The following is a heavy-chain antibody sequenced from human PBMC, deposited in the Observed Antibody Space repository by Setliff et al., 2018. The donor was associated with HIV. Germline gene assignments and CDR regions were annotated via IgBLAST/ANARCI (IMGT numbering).Heavy chain of an antibody. CDR1: GLTFTHAW. Sequence: PGGSLRLSCVASGLTFTHAWMNWVRRAPGKGLEWVGRVKSESDGGAIDYAAPVRGRFTISRDDSNDSLFLQMNNLKTEDTAVYYCVRAAAGLDIWSQGIRVTVSS. CDR3: VRAAAGLDI. J-gene: IGHJ4*02. V-gene: IGHV3-15*01. D-gene: IGHD6-25*01. CDR2: VKSESDGGAI.